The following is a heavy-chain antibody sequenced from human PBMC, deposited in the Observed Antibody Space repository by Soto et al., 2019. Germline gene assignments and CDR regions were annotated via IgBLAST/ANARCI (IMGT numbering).Heavy chain of an antibody. Sequence: GGSLRLSCAASGFTFSSYWMSWVRQAPGKGLEWVANIKEDGSEKYYVDSVKGRFTISRDNAKNSLYLQMNSLRAEDTAVYYCAKVSEGSMITFGGVIAYWGQGTLVTVSS. D-gene: IGHD3-16*02. J-gene: IGHJ4*02. CDR1: GFTFSSYW. V-gene: IGHV3-7*02. CDR2: IKEDGSEK. CDR3: AKVSEGSMITFGGVIAY.